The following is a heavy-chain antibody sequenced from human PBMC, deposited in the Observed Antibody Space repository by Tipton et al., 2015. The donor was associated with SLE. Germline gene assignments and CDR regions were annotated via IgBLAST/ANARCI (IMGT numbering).Heavy chain of an antibody. V-gene: IGHV1-2*06. CDR1: EYTFTDYY. D-gene: IGHD1-26*01. J-gene: IGHJ4*02. Sequence: QLVQSGAEVKKPGASVKVSCKASEYTFTDYYIHWVRQAPGQGLEWMGRVNANSGATKFADIFQGRVTMTRDTSSNTAYMELSSLRSDDTAIYYCARDRSPGGSVYCDYWGQGTRVTVSS. CDR2: VNANSGAT. CDR3: ARDRSPGGSVYCDY.